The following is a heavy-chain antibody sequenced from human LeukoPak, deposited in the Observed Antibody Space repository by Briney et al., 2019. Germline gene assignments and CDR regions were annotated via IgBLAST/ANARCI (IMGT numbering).Heavy chain of an antibody. J-gene: IGHJ4*02. CDR3: ARERSGYSLFDY. V-gene: IGHV4-38-2*02. Sequence: SETLSLTCAVYGGSLSGYYWGWIRQPPGKGLEWIGSIYHSGSTYYNPSLKSRVTISVDTSKNQFSLKLSSVTAADTAVYYCARERSGYSLFDYWGRETLVTVSS. CDR1: GGSLSGYY. CDR2: IYHSGST. D-gene: IGHD3-22*01.